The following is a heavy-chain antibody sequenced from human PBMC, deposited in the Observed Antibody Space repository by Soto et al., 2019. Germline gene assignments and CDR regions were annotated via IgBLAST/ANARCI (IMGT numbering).Heavy chain of an antibody. CDR1: GYTSTSYT. CDR3: ARASSGYGFDAFDI. V-gene: IGHV1-8*01. CDR2: MNPNSGNA. J-gene: IGHJ3*02. Sequence: QVRLVQSGAEVKKPGASVKVSCKASGYTSTSYTVNWVRQATGQGLEWMGWMNPNSGNAGYAQKFQGRVTLTRNTAIGIVYREMSSLRYDDTAVYYCARASSGYGFDAFDIWGQGTMVTVSS. D-gene: IGHD5-12*01.